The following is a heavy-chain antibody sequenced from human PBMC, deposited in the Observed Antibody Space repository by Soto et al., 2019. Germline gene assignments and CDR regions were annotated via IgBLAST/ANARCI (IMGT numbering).Heavy chain of an antibody. D-gene: IGHD6-13*01. CDR1: GFTFNDFA. CDR2: IDWNGANI. Sequence: EVQLVESGGGLVQPGRSLRLSCAASGFTFNDFAMHWVRQAPGQGLEWVASIDWNGANIAYAASVEGRFTISRDNVKNSLFLQRNSLRAEDTAFYFCARDSGIVAAGRFSFDPRGQGTLVTVSS. J-gene: IGHJ5*02. CDR3: ARDSGIVAAGRFSFDP. V-gene: IGHV3-9*01.